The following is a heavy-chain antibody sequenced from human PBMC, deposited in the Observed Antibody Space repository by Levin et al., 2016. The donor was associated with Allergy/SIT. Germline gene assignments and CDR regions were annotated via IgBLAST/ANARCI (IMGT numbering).Heavy chain of an antibody. CDR3: ATDVPHYGSGEFDY. J-gene: IGHJ4*02. V-gene: IGHV3-15*01. Sequence: GGSLRLSCAASGFTFSDYGMSWVRQAPGKGLECIGRIKSTYDGATTDYAAAVKGRFTISRDDSINTVYLQMNSLKTEDTAVYYCATDVPHYGSGEFDYWGQGTLVAVSS. CDR2: IKSTYDGATT. CDR1: GFTFSDYG. D-gene: IGHD3-10*01.